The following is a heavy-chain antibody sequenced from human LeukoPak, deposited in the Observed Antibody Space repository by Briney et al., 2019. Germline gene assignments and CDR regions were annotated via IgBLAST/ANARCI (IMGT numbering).Heavy chain of an antibody. Sequence: PSETLSLTCTVSGYSISSGYYWGWIRPPPGKGLEWIGSIYHSGSTYYNPSLKSRVTISVDTSKNHFSLKLSSVTAAHTAVYYCARPYYYDSSGLDAFDIWGQGTMVTVSS. D-gene: IGHD3-22*01. V-gene: IGHV4-38-2*02. J-gene: IGHJ3*02. CDR1: GYSISSGYY. CDR3: ARPYYYDSSGLDAFDI. CDR2: IYHSGST.